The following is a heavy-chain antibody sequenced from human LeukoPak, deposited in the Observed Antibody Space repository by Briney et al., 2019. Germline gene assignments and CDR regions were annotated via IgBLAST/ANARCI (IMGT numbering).Heavy chain of an antibody. J-gene: IGHJ4*02. D-gene: IGHD3-10*01. V-gene: IGHV1-18*01. CDR2: ISTYNGNT. Sequence: ASVKVSCKASGYTFSNYGINWVRQAPGQGLEWVGWISTYNGNTNYAQSLQGRVTMTTDTSTSTVYMEMRSLTSDDTAVYYCARDLDQYNGRFGGFGHDFWGQGTLVTVSS. CDR3: ARDLDQYNGRFGGFGHDF. CDR1: GYTFSNYG.